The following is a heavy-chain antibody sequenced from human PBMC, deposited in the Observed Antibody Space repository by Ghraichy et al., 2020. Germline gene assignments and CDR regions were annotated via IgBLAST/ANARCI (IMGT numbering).Heavy chain of an antibody. CDR2: INHSGST. Sequence: ESLNISCAVYGGSFSGYYWSWIRQPPGKGLEWIGEINHSGSTNYNPSLKSRVTISVDTSKNQFSLKLSSVTAADTAVYYCARELRFLEWLLENYWYFDLWGRGTLVTVSS. CDR3: ARELRFLEWLLENYWYFDL. J-gene: IGHJ2*01. D-gene: IGHD3-3*01. V-gene: IGHV4-34*01. CDR1: GGSFSGYY.